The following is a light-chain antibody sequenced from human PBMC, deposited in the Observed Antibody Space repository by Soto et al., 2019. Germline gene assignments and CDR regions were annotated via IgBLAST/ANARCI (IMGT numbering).Light chain of an antibody. CDR1: SSDVGGYEY. CDR2: EVN. Sequence: QSALTQPPSASRSPGQSFTISCTGTSSDVGGYEYVSWYHQHPGKAPKLLIFEVNKRPSGVPYRFSGSKSGNTASLTVSGLRAEDEGVYYCSSYAGDNVVLFGGGTKVTVL. J-gene: IGLJ2*01. CDR3: SSYAGDNVVL. V-gene: IGLV2-8*02.